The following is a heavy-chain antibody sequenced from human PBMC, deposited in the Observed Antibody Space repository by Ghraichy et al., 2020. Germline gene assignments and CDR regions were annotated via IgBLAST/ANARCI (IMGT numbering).Heavy chain of an antibody. J-gene: IGHJ5*02. D-gene: IGHD6-19*01. CDR3: ARRRGYSSGWSWFDP. Sequence: ASLKVSCKASGYTFTDYYLHWVRQAPGQGLKWMGLINPNSGGTHYAQNFQGRVTMTRDTSISTAYMELSRLRYDDTAVYYCARRRGYSSGWSWFDPWGQGTLVSVSS. V-gene: IGHV1-2*02. CDR1: GYTFTDYY. CDR2: INPNSGGT.